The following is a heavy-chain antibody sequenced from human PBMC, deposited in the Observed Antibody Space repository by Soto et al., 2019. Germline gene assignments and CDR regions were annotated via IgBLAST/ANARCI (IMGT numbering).Heavy chain of an antibody. CDR2: MYFGGSF. J-gene: IGHJ5*02. CDR3: ARSYYDSTGFAVDP. CDR1: GASVSHGY. V-gene: IGHV4-4*08. Sequence: QMQLQASGPGLVKPSETLSLTCNVSGASVSHGYWSWIRQPPGKGLAWIGFMYFGGSFNYNPSLTSRATISVETSKNQFSMKLPSVTASDTAVYYCARSYYDSTGFAVDPWGQGTLVTVSS. D-gene: IGHD3-22*01.